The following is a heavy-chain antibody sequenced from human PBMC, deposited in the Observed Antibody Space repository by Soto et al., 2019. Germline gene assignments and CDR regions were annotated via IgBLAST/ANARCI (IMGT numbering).Heavy chain of an antibody. Sequence: QVQLVESGGGMAQAGTSLRLSCTGSGFTFNSLSLHWVRQGPDKGLEWVAVVSFDGKVTYYADSVKGRFTVSRDISKNTIYLQANSLRPEDTAVYYCAREPYGASQYFEYWGQGTPVTVSS. CDR3: AREPYGASQYFEY. D-gene: IGHD2-8*01. CDR1: GFTFNSLS. CDR2: VSFDGKVT. J-gene: IGHJ4*02. V-gene: IGHV3-30*04.